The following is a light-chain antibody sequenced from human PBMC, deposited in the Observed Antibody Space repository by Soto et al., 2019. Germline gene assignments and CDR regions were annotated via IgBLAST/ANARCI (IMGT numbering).Light chain of an antibody. Sequence: QSVLTQPASVSGSPGQSITISCTGTSSDVVGYNYVSWYQQHPGKAPKFMIYDVSNRPSGVCTRFSGSKSGNTASLTISGLQAEDEADYYCNSYTTSNTRQIVFGTGTKVTVL. CDR1: SSDVVGYNY. J-gene: IGLJ1*01. V-gene: IGLV2-14*01. CDR2: DVS. CDR3: NSYTTSNTRQIV.